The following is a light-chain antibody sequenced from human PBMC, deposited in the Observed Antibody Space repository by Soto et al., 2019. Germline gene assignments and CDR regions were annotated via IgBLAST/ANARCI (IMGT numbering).Light chain of an antibody. J-gene: IGLJ1*01. CDR3: SSYAGRTLYV. V-gene: IGLV2-8*01. CDR2: EVT. CDR1: SSDVGGYDY. Sequence: QSALTQPPSASGSPGQSVTISCTGTSSDVGGYDYVSWYQKRPGKAPKLLIHEVTKRPSGVPDRFSGSKSGNTASLTVSGLQAEDEAEYYGSSYAGRTLYVFGTGTKLTVL.